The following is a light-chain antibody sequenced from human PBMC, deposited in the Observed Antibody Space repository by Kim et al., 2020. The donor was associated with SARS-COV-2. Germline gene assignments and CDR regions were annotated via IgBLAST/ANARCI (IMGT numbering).Light chain of an antibody. V-gene: IGKV1-39*01. J-gene: IGKJ2*01. CDR2: SAS. CDR1: QSISTH. Sequence: SASVGDRGTITCRAGQSISTHLKWYQQKSGKAPRLLIYSASTLESGVPSRFSGSGSGTDFTLAISGLQPEDFASYYCQQSYNFPYTFGQGTKLEI. CDR3: QQSYNFPYT.